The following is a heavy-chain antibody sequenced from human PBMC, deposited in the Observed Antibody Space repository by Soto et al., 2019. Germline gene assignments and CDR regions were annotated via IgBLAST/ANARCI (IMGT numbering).Heavy chain of an antibody. V-gene: IGHV4-30-2*02. Sequence: SETLSLTCAVSGGSISSGGYSWSWIRQPPGKGLEWIGYIYHSGSTYYNPSLKSRVTISVDTSKNQFSLKLSSVTAADTAVYYCARTLQGGLTQQLVLGYYYYGMDVWGQGTTVTVSS. CDR2: IYHSGST. CDR1: GGSISSGGYS. D-gene: IGHD6-13*01. J-gene: IGHJ6*02. CDR3: ARTLQGGLTQQLVLGYYYYGMDV.